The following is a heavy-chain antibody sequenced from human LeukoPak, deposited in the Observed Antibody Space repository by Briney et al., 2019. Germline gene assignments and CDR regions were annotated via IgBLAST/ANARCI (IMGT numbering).Heavy chain of an antibody. CDR3: TSCPTSKHGYNSRYAFDI. CDR2: ISDSGDT. V-gene: IGHV4-59*11. CDR1: ADSIGGHY. J-gene: IGHJ4*02. D-gene: IGHD5-24*01. Sequence: SETLSLTCTVSADSIGGHYLSWVRQPPGKGLEGIGYISDSGDTNSSPYLKSRVTISVDTSKSQVSLNLSSMTAADTAVYYCTSCPTSKHGYNSRYAFDIWGQGTLVTVSS.